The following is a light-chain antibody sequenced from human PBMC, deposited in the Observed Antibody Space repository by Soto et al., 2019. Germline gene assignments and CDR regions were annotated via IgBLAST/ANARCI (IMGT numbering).Light chain of an antibody. J-gene: IGLJ1*01. CDR3: SSYTSGRDVYV. CDR1: SSDVGSYHY. CDR2: EVS. V-gene: IGLV2-14*01. Sequence: QSVLTHPASVAGSPGQSITISCTRTSSDVGSYHYVSCFQQHPDKAPKLIIFEVSDGTSGVSTRFSGSKSGDTASLTISGLQADDAADYYCSSYTSGRDVYVFGGGTKVTVL.